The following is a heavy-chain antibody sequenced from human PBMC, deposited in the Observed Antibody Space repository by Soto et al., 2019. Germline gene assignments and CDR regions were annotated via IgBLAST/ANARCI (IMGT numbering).Heavy chain of an antibody. CDR3: ASDSIAVAGIFPPDSYYYYGMDV. V-gene: IGHV1-69*13. D-gene: IGHD6-19*01. CDR1: GGTFSSYA. J-gene: IGHJ6*02. CDR2: IIPIFGTA. Sequence: GASVKVSCKASGGTFSSYAISWVRQAPGQGLEWMGGIIPIFGTANYAQKFQGRVTITADESTSTAYMELSSLRSEDTAVYYCASDSIAVAGIFPPDSYYYYGMDVWGQGTTVTVSS.